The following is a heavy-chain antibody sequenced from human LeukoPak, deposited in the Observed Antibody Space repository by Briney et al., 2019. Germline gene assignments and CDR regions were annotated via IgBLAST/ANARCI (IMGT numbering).Heavy chain of an antibody. V-gene: IGHV1-8*01. CDR1: GYTFTSYD. D-gene: IGHD3-9*01. CDR3: ARGGATDQVVDWYYFDY. Sequence: VASVKVSCKASGYTFTSYDINWVRQATGQGLEWMGWMNPNSGNTGYAQKFQGRVTITADKSTSTAYMELSSLRSEDTAVYYCARGGATDQVVDWYYFDYWGQGTLVTVSS. J-gene: IGHJ4*02. CDR2: MNPNSGNT.